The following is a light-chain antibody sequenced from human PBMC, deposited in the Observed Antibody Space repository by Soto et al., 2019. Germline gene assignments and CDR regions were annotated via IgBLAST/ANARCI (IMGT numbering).Light chain of an antibody. CDR2: EVS. J-gene: IGLJ1*01. CDR3: ISYTKTATAYV. Sequence: QSPLTQPAAVSGSPGQSTTISCTGSSTDIGFYDFVSWYQQQPGKAPRLVIYEVSGRPSGISVRFSGSKSGNTASLTISGLQADDEGECYCISYTKTATAYVFGTGTKLTVL. CDR1: STDIGFYDF. V-gene: IGLV2-14*01.